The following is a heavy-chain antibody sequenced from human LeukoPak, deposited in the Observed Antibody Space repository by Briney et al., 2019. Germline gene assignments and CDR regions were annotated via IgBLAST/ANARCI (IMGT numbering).Heavy chain of an antibody. CDR2: ISSSSSYI. Sequence: PGGSLRLSCAASGFTFSSYSMNWVRQAPGKGLEWVSSISSSSSYIYYADSVKSRFTISRDNAKNSLYLQMNSLRAEDTAVYYCARAARRDGYPLDYWGQGTLVTVSS. J-gene: IGHJ4*02. D-gene: IGHD5-12*01. V-gene: IGHV3-21*01. CDR1: GFTFSSYS. CDR3: ARAARRDGYPLDY.